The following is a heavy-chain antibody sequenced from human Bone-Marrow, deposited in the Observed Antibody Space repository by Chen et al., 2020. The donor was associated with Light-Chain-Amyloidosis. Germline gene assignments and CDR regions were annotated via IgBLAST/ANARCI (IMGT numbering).Heavy chain of an antibody. V-gene: IGHV3-30*04. CDR3: ARAEYCRPGNCFLIEF. Sequence: QVQLVESGGGVVQPGGALSLSCVASMFTFKSYAMHWVRQAPGKGLEWVALISFDGKEKYYADSLKGRVTISRDNSKNTVSLLVDYLRPGDTAVYYCARAEYCRPGNCFLIEFWGQGTLVTVSS. CDR1: MFTFKSYA. CDR2: ISFDGKEK. D-gene: IGHD2-21*01. J-gene: IGHJ4*02.